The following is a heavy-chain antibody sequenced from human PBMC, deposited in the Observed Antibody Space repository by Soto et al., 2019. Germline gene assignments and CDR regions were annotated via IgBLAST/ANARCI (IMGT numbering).Heavy chain of an antibody. Sequence: GASVKVSCKVSGYSLTELSMHWVQQASGKGLEWMGGLDPDNDETIYAQKFQGRVTMTEDTSADTAYMELSSLRSEDTAVYYCATAVGLMGSTTAFDIWGQGTKVTGS. CDR1: GYSLTELS. D-gene: IGHD2-8*01. CDR2: LDPDNDET. J-gene: IGHJ3*02. V-gene: IGHV1-24*01. CDR3: ATAVGLMGSTTAFDI.